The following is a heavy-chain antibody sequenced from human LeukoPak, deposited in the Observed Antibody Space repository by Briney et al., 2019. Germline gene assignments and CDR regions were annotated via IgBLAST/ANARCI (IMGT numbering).Heavy chain of an antibody. CDR3: ARVLYSSSVES. J-gene: IGHJ5*02. D-gene: IGHD6-13*01. CDR1: GGSISSGSYY. Sequence: SQTLSLTCTVSGGSISSGSYYWSWIRQPAGKGLEWIGRIYTSGSTNYNPSLKSRVTIPVDTSKNQFSLKLSSVTAADTAVYYCARVLYSSSVESWGQGTLVTVSS. CDR2: IYTSGST. V-gene: IGHV4-61*02.